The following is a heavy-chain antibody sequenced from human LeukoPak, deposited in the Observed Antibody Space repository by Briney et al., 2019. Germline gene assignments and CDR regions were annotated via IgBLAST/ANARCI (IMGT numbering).Heavy chain of an antibody. CDR3: HPLAYVSN. CDR1: GFNFGSRW. Sequence: GGSLRLSCAVSGFNFGSRWMHWVRHAPGKGLVWVAVIKDDGFTASYADSVKGRFIASRDDARKTVYLQVSSLRAEDTAVYYCHPLAYVSNWGQGTLVTVSS. D-gene: IGHD3-22*01. CDR2: IKDDGFTA. V-gene: IGHV3-74*01. J-gene: IGHJ4*02.